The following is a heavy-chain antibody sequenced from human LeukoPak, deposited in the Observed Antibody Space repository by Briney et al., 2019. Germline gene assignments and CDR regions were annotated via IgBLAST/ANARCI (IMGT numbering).Heavy chain of an antibody. CDR3: AELGITMIGGV. Sequence: PGESLRLSCAASGFTFNTYTMYWVRQAPGKGLEWVSYISSSGSTIYYADSVKGRFTISRDNAKNSLYLQMNSLRAEDTAVYYCAELGITMIGGVWGKGTTVTISS. D-gene: IGHD3-10*02. V-gene: IGHV3-48*03. CDR1: GFTFNTYT. J-gene: IGHJ6*04. CDR2: ISSSGSTI.